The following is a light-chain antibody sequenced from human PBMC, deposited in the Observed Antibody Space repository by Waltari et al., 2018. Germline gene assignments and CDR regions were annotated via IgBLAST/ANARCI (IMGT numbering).Light chain of an antibody. CDR1: RSNIGSNY. CDR3: GTWDSSLATLV. J-gene: IGLJ2*01. Sequence: QSVLTQPPSVSATSGQRVTISCSGKRSNIGSNYVSWYQQFPGTAPKLLIFDDNNRPSGIPDRFSGSKSGTSATLAITGLQSVDEADYYCGTWDSSLATLVFGGGTNLAVL. V-gene: IGLV1-51*01. CDR2: DDN.